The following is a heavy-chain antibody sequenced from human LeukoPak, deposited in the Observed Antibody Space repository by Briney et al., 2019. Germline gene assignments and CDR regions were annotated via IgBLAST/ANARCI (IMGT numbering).Heavy chain of an antibody. J-gene: IGHJ4*02. CDR2: IYYSGST. V-gene: IGHV4-59*01. CDR3: ARGLFGVFDY. Sequence: SETLSLTCTVSGGSISSYYWSWIRQPPGKGLEWIGYIYYSGSTNYNPSLKSRVTISVDTSKNQFSLKLSSVAVADTAVYYCARGLFGVFDYWGQGTLVTVSS. CDR1: GGSISSYY. D-gene: IGHD3-3*01.